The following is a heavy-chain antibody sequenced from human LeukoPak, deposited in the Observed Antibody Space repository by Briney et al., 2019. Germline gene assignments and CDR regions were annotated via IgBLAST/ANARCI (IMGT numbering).Heavy chain of an antibody. CDR1: GYSFSYFG. CDR2: INCYNGNT. CDR3: ARDQTHDYSIQTALDY. Sequence: ASVKVSCKASGYSFSYFGINWVRQAPGQGLEWIGWINCYNGNTNYAQKSEGRLTLTTDTATSTVYMELRNLRYDDTAVYYCARDQTHDYSIQTALDYWGQGTLVTVSS. J-gene: IGHJ4*02. V-gene: IGHV1-18*01. D-gene: IGHD4-11*01.